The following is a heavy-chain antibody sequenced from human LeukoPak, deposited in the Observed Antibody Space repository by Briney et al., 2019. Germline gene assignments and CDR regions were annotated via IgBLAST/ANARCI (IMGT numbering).Heavy chain of an antibody. CDR3: ARDVEYSSSVSP. D-gene: IGHD6-6*01. J-gene: IGHJ5*02. CDR2: IYTSGST. Sequence: SETLSLTCTVSGGSISSGSYYWSWIRQPAGKGLEWIGRIYTSGSTNYNPSLKSRVTLSVDTSKNQFSLKLSSVTAADTAVYYCARDVEYSSSVSPWGQGTLVTVSS. CDR1: GGSISSGSYY. V-gene: IGHV4-61*02.